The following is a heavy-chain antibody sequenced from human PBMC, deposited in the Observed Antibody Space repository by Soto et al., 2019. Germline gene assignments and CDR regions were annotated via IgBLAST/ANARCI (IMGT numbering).Heavy chain of an antibody. CDR3: ARPGYSSSWFSSWFDP. J-gene: IGHJ5*02. V-gene: IGHV1-69*06. D-gene: IGHD6-13*01. CDR2: IIPIFGTA. Sequence: SVKVSCKASGGTFSSYAISWVRQAPGQGLEWMGGIIPIFGTANYAQKFQGRVTITADKSTSTAYMELSSLRSEDTAVYYCARPGYSSSWFSSWFDPWGQGTLVTVPQ. CDR1: GGTFSSYA.